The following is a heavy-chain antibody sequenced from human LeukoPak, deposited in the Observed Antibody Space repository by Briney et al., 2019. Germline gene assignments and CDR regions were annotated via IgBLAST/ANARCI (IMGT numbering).Heavy chain of an antibody. Sequence: GRSLRLSYAASGFTFSSYGMHWVRQAPGKGLEWVAVISYDGSNKYYADSVKGRFTISRDNSKNTLYLQMNSLRAEDTAVYYCANSYYDILTGYYSEITYWGQGTLVTVSS. CDR1: GFTFSSYG. J-gene: IGHJ4*02. CDR3: ANSYYDILTGYYSEITY. V-gene: IGHV3-30*18. D-gene: IGHD3-9*01. CDR2: ISYDGSNK.